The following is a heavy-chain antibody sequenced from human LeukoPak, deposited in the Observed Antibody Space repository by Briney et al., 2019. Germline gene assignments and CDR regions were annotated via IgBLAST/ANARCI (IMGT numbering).Heavy chain of an antibody. V-gene: IGHV3-74*01. CDR3: AREHYDSGGGGYFDY. J-gene: IGHJ4*02. CDR2: INSAGRSS. D-gene: IGHD3-22*01. CDR1: GFTFSSYW. Sequence: GGSLRLSCAASGFTFSSYWMHWVRQAPGKGLVWVSRINSAGRSSNYADSVKGRFTISRDNAKNTLYLQMNSLRAEDTAVYYCAREHYDSGGGGYFDYWGQGTLVTVS.